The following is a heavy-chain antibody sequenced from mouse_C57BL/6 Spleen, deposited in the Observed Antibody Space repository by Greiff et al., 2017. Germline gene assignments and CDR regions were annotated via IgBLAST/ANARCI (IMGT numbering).Heavy chain of an antibody. Sequence: EVKLVESGGGLVQPGGSMKLSCAASGFTFSDAWMDWVRQSPEKGLEWVAEIRNKANNHATYYAESVKGRFTISRDDSKSSVYLQMNSLRAEDTGIYYCTRRGLRQGYAMDYWGQGTSVTVSS. CDR2: IRNKANNHAT. CDR1: GFTFSDAW. CDR3: TRRGLRQGYAMDY. D-gene: IGHD2-4*01. V-gene: IGHV6-6*01. J-gene: IGHJ4*01.